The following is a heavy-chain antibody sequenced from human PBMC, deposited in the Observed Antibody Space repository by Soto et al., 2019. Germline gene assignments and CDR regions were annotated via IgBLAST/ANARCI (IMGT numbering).Heavy chain of an antibody. CDR1: GFTFSSYA. V-gene: IGHV3-23*01. CDR3: AKDEEYYDILTGYYKVGFDP. D-gene: IGHD3-9*01. Sequence: GGSLRLSCAASGFTFSSYAMSWVRQAPGKGLEWVSAISGSGGSTYYADSVKGRFTISRDNSKNTLYLQMNSLRAEDTAVYYCAKDEEYYDILTGYYKVGFDPWGQGTLVTVSS. J-gene: IGHJ5*02. CDR2: ISGSGGST.